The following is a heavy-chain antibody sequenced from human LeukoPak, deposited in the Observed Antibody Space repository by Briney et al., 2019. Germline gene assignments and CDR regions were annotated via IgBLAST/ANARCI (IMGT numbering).Heavy chain of an antibody. CDR3: ARVFIDGYNFGDAFDI. CDR1: GFTFSNYW. Sequence: GGSLRLSCAASGFTFSNYWMHWVRQAPGKGLVWVSRINTDGSSTSYVDSVKGRFTISRDNAKNSLYLQMNSLRAEDTAMYYCARVFIDGYNFGDAFDIWGQGTMVTVSS. D-gene: IGHD5-24*01. J-gene: IGHJ3*02. CDR2: INTDGSST. V-gene: IGHV3-74*01.